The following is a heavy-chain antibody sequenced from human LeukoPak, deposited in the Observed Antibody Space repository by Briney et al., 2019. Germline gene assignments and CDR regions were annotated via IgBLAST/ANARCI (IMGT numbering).Heavy chain of an antibody. Sequence: GESLKISCKGSGYSFTSYWIGWVRQMPGQGLEWMGIIYPGDSDTRYSPSFQGQVTISADKSISTAYLQWSSLKASDTAMYYCARHRTKSIAAAGPFDYWGQGTLVTVSS. J-gene: IGHJ4*02. CDR2: IYPGDSDT. CDR3: ARHRTKSIAAAGPFDY. D-gene: IGHD6-13*01. V-gene: IGHV5-51*01. CDR1: GYSFTSYW.